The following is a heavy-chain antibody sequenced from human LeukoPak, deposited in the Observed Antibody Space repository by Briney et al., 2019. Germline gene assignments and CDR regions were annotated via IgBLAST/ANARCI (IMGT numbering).Heavy chain of an antibody. Sequence: ASVKVSCKTSGYTFTNYGISWVRQAPGQGLECMGWISVYNGNTNYAQKLQGRVTMTTDTSTRTAYMELRSLRFDDTAVYYCARDSGYSGYVLFDYWGQGTLVTVSS. CDR3: ARDSGYSGYVLFDY. V-gene: IGHV1-18*01. CDR1: GYTFTNYG. D-gene: IGHD5-12*01. J-gene: IGHJ4*02. CDR2: ISVYNGNT.